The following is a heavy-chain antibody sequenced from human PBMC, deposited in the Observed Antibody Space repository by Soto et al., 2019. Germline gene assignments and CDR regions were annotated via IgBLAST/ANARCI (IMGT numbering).Heavy chain of an antibody. CDR1: GGTFSNYA. D-gene: IGHD6-19*01. CDR2: IIPIFGTA. V-gene: IGHV1-69*13. CDR3: ARLVAVAGRIDY. J-gene: IGHJ4*02. Sequence: SLKVSCKASGGTFSNYAISWVRQAPGQGLEWMGGIIPIFGTANYAQKFQGRVTITADEATSTAYMELSSLGSEDTAVYYCARLVAVAGRIDYWGQGTLVTVSS.